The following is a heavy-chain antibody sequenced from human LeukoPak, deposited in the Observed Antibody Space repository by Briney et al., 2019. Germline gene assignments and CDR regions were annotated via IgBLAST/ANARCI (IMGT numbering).Heavy chain of an antibody. CDR2: ILVSGANT. D-gene: IGHD6-13*01. Sequence: GGSLRLPCVASGFTFSAYAMAWVRQAPGKGLDWVSTILVSGANTFYADSVKGRFTISRGDSKNTLYLQMDSLGAEDTALYYCAKDKISGTVDYWGQGTLVTVSS. CDR3: AKDKISGTVDY. CDR1: GFTFSAYA. V-gene: IGHV3-23*01. J-gene: IGHJ4*02.